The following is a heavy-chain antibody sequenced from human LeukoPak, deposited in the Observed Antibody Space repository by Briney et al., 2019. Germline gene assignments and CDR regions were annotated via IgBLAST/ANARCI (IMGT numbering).Heavy chain of an antibody. Sequence: GGSLRLSCAASGFTASSNYMSWVRQAPGKGLEWVSVIYSGGSTYYADSVKGRFTISRDNSKNTLYLQMNSLRAEDTAVYYCAREQQLATDYWGQGTLVTVSS. V-gene: IGHV3-66*01. CDR3: AREQQLATDY. CDR2: IYSGGST. D-gene: IGHD6-13*01. J-gene: IGHJ4*02. CDR1: GFTASSNY.